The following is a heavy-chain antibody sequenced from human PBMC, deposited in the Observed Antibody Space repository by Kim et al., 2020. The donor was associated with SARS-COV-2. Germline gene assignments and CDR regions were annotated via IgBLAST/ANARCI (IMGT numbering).Heavy chain of an antibody. CDR3: TPRVVPAARSPLYAEYFQH. Sequence: GGSLRLSCAASGFTFSNAWMSWVRQAPGKGLEWVGRIKSKTDGGTTDYAAPVKGRFTISRDDSKNTLYLQMNSLKTEDTAVYYCTPRVVPAARSPLYAEYFQHWGQGTLVTVSS. CDR1: GFTFSNAW. V-gene: IGHV3-15*01. J-gene: IGHJ1*01. D-gene: IGHD2-2*01. CDR2: IKSKTDGGTT.